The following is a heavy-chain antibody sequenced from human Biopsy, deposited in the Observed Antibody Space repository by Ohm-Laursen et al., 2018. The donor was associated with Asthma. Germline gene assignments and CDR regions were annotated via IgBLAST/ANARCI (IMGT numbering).Heavy chain of an antibody. V-gene: IGHV3-53*01. CDR2: IYSGGTS. D-gene: IGHD6-19*01. CDR3: ARGDSSGWSHYYFDY. Sequence: SLRLSCSASGFTVSRDHMFWVRPAPGKGPEWVSVIYSGGTSDTADSVRGRFTISRDFYKNTLYLQMDSLRAEDTAVYYCARGDSSGWSHYYFDYWGQGTLVTVSS. CDR1: GFTVSRDH. J-gene: IGHJ4*02.